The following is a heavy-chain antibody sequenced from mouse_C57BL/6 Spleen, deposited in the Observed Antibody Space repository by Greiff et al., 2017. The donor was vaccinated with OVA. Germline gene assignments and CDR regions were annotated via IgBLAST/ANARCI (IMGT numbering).Heavy chain of an antibody. CDR1: GFTFTDYY. J-gene: IGHJ4*01. CDR2: IRHKANGYTT. D-gene: IGHD3-2*02. V-gene: IGHV7-3*01. Sequence: EVQVVESGGGLVQPGGSLSLSCAASGFTFTDYYMSWVRQPPGKALEWLGFIRHKANGYTTEYSVSVKGRFTISRDNSQSILYLQMNALRAEDSATYYCARYALRLPSYAMDYWGQGTSVTVSS. CDR3: ARYALRLPSYAMDY.